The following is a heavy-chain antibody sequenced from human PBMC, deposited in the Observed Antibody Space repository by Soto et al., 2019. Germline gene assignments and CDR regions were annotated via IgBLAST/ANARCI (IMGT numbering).Heavy chain of an antibody. CDR2: ITNSGST. CDR3: AKNNRGYPFES. D-gene: IGHD3-16*02. J-gene: IGHJ4*02. CDR1: GFAFGSYA. V-gene: IGHV3-23*01. Sequence: EVQLLESGGGLVQPGGSLRLSCAASGFAFGSYAMNWVRQAAGKGLDWVSTITNSGSTYYADSVKGRFTISRDNSKNTLYLQMNRLRVEDTAVYYCAKNNRGYPFESWGQGTLGTVSS.